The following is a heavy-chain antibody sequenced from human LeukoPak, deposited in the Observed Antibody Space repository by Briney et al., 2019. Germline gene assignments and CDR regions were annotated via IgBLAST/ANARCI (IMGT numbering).Heavy chain of an antibody. CDR1: GFTFSSYS. Sequence: GGSLRLSCAASGFTFSSYSMNWVRRAPGKGLEWVSSISSSSSYIYYADSVKGRSTISRDNAKNSLYLQMNSLRAEDTAVYYCARDNLGLDYWGQGTLVTVSS. CDR2: ISSSSSYI. V-gene: IGHV3-21*01. J-gene: IGHJ4*02. D-gene: IGHD1-26*01. CDR3: ARDNLGLDY.